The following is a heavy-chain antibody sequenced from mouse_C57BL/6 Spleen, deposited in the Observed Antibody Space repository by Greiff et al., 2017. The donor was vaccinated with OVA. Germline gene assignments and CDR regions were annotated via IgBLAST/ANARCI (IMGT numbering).Heavy chain of an antibody. J-gene: IGHJ1*03. CDR3: ARGLYYGSSFDV. CDR2: ISSGSSTI. D-gene: IGHD1-1*01. V-gene: IGHV5-17*01. CDR1: GFTFSDYG. Sequence: EVQLQESGGGLVKPGGSLKLSCAASGFTFSDYGMHWVRQAPEKGLEWVAYISSGSSTIYYADTVKGRFTISRDNAKNTLFLQMTSLRSEDTAMYYCARGLYYGSSFDVWGTGTTVTVSS.